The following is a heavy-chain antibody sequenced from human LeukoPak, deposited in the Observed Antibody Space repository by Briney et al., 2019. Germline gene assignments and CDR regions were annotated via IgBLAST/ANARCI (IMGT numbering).Heavy chain of an antibody. D-gene: IGHD4-11*01. J-gene: IGHJ4*02. CDR3: ARSGGLQKFDY. V-gene: IGHV3-30-3*01. CDR2: ISYDGNTI. Sequence: PGGSLRLSCAASGLTFGSYAMSWVRQAPGKGLQWVAVISYDGNTIHYADSVKGRFIISRDTSKNTLYLQMNSLRAEDTAVYYCARSGGLQKFDYWGQGTLVTVSS. CDR1: GLTFGSYA.